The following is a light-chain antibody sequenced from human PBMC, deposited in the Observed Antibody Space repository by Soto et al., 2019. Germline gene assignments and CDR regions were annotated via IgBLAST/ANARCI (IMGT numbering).Light chain of an antibody. Sequence: DIQMTQSPSSLSASVGDRVTITCRASQSISSYLNWYQQKPGKAPTLLIYAASSLQTGVPSRFSGSGSGTDFTLTISSLQPEEFATYYCQQSYSTPTFGQGTKLEIK. CDR2: AAS. CDR1: QSISSY. CDR3: QQSYSTPT. J-gene: IGKJ2*01. V-gene: IGKV1-39*01.